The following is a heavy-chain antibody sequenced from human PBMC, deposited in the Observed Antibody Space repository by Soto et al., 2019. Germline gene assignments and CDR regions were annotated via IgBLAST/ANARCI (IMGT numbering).Heavy chain of an antibody. CDR3: ARQRSVLFLEWLSVYVMDF. D-gene: IGHD3-3*01. CDR1: GFTFSSYS. V-gene: IGHV3-21*01. CDR2: ISSSSSYI. Sequence: GGSLRLSCAASGFTFSSYSMNWVRQAPGKGLEWVSSISSSSSYIYYADSVKGRFTISRDNAKNSLYLQMNSLRAEDTAVYYCARQRSVLFLEWLSVYVMDFCGQGTTVTVYS. J-gene: IGHJ6*02.